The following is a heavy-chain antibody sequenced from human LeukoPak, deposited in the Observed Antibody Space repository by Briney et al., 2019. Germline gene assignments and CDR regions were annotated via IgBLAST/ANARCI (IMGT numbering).Heavy chain of an antibody. V-gene: IGHV4-34*01. D-gene: IGHD3-3*01. J-gene: IGHJ6*02. Sequence: PSETLSLTCDVYGGSFSGYYWSWIRQPPGKGLEWIWEINHSGSRNYNPSLKSRVTISVDTSKNQFSLKLSSVTAADTAVYYCARDYDFYTPYYYYGMDVWGQGTTVTVSS. CDR1: GGSFSGYY. CDR3: ARDYDFYTPYYYYGMDV. CDR2: INHSGSR.